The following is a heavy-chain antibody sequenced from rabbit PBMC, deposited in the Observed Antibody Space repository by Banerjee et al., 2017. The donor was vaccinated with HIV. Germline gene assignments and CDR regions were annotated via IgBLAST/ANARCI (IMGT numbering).Heavy chain of an antibody. CDR3: ARDLTGVTGWNFNL. Sequence: QSLVESGGGLVKPEGSLTLTCKASGFDFSSNAMCWVRQAPGKGLELIACINTSSGNTVYASWAKGRFTISRTSSTTVTLQMTSLTAADTATYFCARDLTGVTGWNFNLWGPGTLVTVS. CDR2: INTSSGNT. CDR1: GFDFSSNA. V-gene: IGHV1S40*01. J-gene: IGHJ4*01. D-gene: IGHD7-1*01.